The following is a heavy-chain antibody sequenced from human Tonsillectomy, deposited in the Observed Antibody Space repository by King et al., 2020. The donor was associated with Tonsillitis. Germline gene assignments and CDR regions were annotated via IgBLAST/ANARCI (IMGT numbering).Heavy chain of an antibody. CDR2: ISSISSYT. V-gene: IGHV3-11*05. CDR1: GFTVSDYY. J-gene: IGHJ4*02. Sequence: VQLVESGGGLVKPGGSLRLSCAASGFTVSDYYMSWIRQAPGKGLEWSSYISSISSYTNYADSVKGRFTVSRDNARNSLYLQMNSLRAEDTAVYYCARGEPDTAMVTDYWGQGTLVTVSS. CDR3: ARGEPDTAMVTDY. D-gene: IGHD5-18*01.